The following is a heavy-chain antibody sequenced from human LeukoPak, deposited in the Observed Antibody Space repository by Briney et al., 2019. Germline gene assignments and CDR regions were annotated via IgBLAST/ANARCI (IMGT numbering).Heavy chain of an antibody. D-gene: IGHD3-10*01. V-gene: IGHV3-9*01. J-gene: IGHJ4*02. CDR1: GFTFSSYG. Sequence: QPGGSLRLSCAASGFTFSSYGMHWVRQAPGKGLEWVSGISWNSGSIGYADSVKGRFTISRDNAKNSLYLQMNSLRAEDTALYYCAKDRGSGSLRFFDYWGQGTLVTVSS. CDR2: ISWNSGSI. CDR3: AKDRGSGSLRFFDY.